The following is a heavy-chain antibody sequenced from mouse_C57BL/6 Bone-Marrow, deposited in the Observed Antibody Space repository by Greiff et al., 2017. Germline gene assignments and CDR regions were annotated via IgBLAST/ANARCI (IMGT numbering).Heavy chain of an antibody. CDR3: AREWDVGYWYFDV. CDR1: GYTFTSYW. V-gene: IGHV1-64*01. Sequence: VQLQQPGAELVKPGASVKLSCKASGYTFTSYWMHWVKQRPGQGLEWIGMIHPNSGSTNYNEKFKSKATLTVDKSSSTAYMQLSSLTSEDSAVYYCAREWDVGYWYFDVWGTGTTVTVSS. CDR2: IHPNSGST. J-gene: IGHJ1*03. D-gene: IGHD4-1*01.